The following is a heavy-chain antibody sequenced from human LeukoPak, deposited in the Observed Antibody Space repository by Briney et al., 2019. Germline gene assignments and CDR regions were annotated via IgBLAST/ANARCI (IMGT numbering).Heavy chain of an antibody. CDR3: ARALLDILTGYYSGAFDI. CDR2: IGGSGGST. J-gene: IGHJ3*02. V-gene: IGHV3-23*01. CDR1: GFTFSSYA. Sequence: GGSLRLSCAASGFTFSSYAMSWVRQAPGKGLEWVSAIGGSGGSTYYADSVKGRFTISRDNAKNSLYLQMNSLRAEDTAVYYCARALLDILTGYYSGAFDIWGQGTMVTVSS. D-gene: IGHD3-9*01.